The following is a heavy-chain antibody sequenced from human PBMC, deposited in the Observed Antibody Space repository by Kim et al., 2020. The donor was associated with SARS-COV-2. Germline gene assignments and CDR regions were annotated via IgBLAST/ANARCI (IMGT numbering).Heavy chain of an antibody. J-gene: IGHJ6*02. CDR2: ISWDGGST. D-gene: IGHD1-26*01. Sequence: GGSLRLSCAASGFTFDDYTMHWVRQAPGKGLEWVSLISWDGGSTYYADSVKGRFTISRDNSKNSLYLQMNSLRTEDTALYYCAKDKRTGSGSYYYYYGMDVWGQGTTVTVSS. CDR1: GFTFDDYT. V-gene: IGHV3-43*01. CDR3: AKDKRTGSGSYYYYYGMDV.